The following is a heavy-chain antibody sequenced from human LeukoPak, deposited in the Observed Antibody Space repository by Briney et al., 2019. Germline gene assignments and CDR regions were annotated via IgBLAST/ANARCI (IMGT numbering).Heavy chain of an antibody. V-gene: IGHV3-48*04. CDR2: ISSSGSTI. Sequence: PGGSLRLSCAASGFTFSSYAMHSVRQAPGKGLEWVSYISSSGSTIYYADSVKGRFTISRDNAKNSLYLQMNSLRAEDTAVYYCARDLSYDFWSGYLDYWGQGTLVTVSS. CDR3: ARDLSYDFWSGYLDY. D-gene: IGHD3-3*01. J-gene: IGHJ4*02. CDR1: GFTFSSYA.